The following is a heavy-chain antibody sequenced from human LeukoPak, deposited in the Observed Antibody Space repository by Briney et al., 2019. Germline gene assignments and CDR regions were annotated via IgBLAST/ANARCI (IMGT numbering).Heavy chain of an antibody. V-gene: IGHV3-30*03. CDR1: GFTFSNYA. CDR2: ISKDGIDK. Sequence: GFLRLPCAASGFTFSNYAMHWVRQALGKGLEWVAVISKDGIDKYYADSVKGRFTISRDNSKNTLYLQMNSLRAEDTAVYYCARVRGMDVWGQGTTVTVSS. J-gene: IGHJ6*02. CDR3: ARVRGMDV.